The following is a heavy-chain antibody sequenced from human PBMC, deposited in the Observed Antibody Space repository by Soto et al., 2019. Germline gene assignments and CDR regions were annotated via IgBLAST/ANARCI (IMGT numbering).Heavy chain of an antibody. CDR3: ARERSGWYRNYYYYYMDV. J-gene: IGHJ6*03. D-gene: IGHD6-19*01. CDR1: GGSISSYY. V-gene: IGHV4-59*01. CDR2: IYYSGST. Sequence: PSETLSLTCTVSGGSISSYYWSWIRQPPGKGLEWIGYIYYSGSTNYNPSLKSRVTISVDTSKNQFSLKLSSVTAADTAVYYCARERSGWYRNYYYYYMDVWGKGTTVTVSS.